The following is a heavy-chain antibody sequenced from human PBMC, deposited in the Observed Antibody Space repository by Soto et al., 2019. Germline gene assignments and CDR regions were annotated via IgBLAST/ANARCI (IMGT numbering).Heavy chain of an antibody. Sequence: QVQLQESGPGLVKPSETLSLTCTVSGGSISSYYWSWIRQPPGKGLEWIAYIYYSGSTNYNPSLKSRVTISVDTSKNPFSLKLSSVTAADTAVYYCAGTKQGLAFDYWGQGTLVTVSS. CDR3: AGTKQGLAFDY. CDR2: IYYSGST. J-gene: IGHJ4*02. V-gene: IGHV4-59*08. CDR1: GGSISSYY. D-gene: IGHD6-19*01.